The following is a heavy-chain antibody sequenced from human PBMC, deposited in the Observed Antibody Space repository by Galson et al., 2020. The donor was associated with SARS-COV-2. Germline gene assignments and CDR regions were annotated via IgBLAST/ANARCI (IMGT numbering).Heavy chain of an antibody. Sequence: GESLKISCVAPGFSLSSYAMSWVRQAPGKGLEWVSAISGPGANTYYADSVKGRFTISRDNSKKTLYLQINSLRAEDTAVYYCAKRTWLYGPNDYWGQGTRVTVSS. CDR1: GFSLSSYA. V-gene: IGHV3-23*01. CDR2: ISGPGANT. D-gene: IGHD3-10*01. J-gene: IGHJ4*02. CDR3: AKRTWLYGPNDY.